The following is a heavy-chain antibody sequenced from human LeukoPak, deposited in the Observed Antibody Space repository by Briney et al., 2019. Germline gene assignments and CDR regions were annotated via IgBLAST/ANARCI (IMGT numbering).Heavy chain of an antibody. CDR1: GGSINSRSFY. CDR2: IYYNGNT. Sequence: SETLSLTCTVSGGSINSRSFYWGWIRQPPGKGLEWIGDIYYNGNTFYNASLKSRVTISVDTSKNQFSLKLSPVTAADTAVYYCARGKYYYDSSGYYIFDYWGQGTLVTVSS. D-gene: IGHD3-22*01. V-gene: IGHV4-39*07. J-gene: IGHJ4*02. CDR3: ARGKYYYDSSGYYIFDY.